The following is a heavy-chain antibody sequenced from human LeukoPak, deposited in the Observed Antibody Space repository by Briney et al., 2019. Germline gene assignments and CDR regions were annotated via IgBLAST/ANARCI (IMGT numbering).Heavy chain of an antibody. J-gene: IGHJ5*02. V-gene: IGHV4-38-2*01. CDR1: GYSISSGYY. CDR2: IYHSGST. D-gene: IGHD6-6*01. CDR3: ARPREWFSSSSGSLAWFDP. Sequence: SETLSLTCAVSGYSISSGYYWGWIRQPPGKGLEWIGSIYHSGSTYYNPSLKSRVTISVDTSKNQFSLKLSSVTAADTAVYYCARPREWFSSSSGSLAWFDPWGQGTPVTVSS.